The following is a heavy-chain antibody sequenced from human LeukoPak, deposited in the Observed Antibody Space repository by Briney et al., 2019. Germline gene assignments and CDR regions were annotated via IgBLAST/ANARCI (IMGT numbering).Heavy chain of an antibody. J-gene: IGHJ4*02. V-gene: IGHV4-34*01. D-gene: IGHD2-21*02. Sequence: SETLSLTCAVYGGSFSGYYWSWICQPPGKGLEWIGEINHSGGTNYNPSLKSRVTISVDTSKNQFSLKLTSVTAADTAVYYCARGDIVVVTAIPSHYFDYWGQGTLVTVSS. CDR3: ARGDIVVVTAIPSHYFDY. CDR2: INHSGGT. CDR1: GGSFSGYY.